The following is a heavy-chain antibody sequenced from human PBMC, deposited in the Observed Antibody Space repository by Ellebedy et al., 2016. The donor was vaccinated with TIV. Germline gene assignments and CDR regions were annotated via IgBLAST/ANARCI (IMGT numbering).Heavy chain of an antibody. CDR2: MNPNSGNT. D-gene: IGHD3-16*02. J-gene: IGHJ6*02. V-gene: IGHV1-8*01. CDR1: GYTFTSYD. CDR3: SRGPFMITFGGVIMDV. Sequence: ASVKVSCKASGYTFTSYDINWVRQATGQGLEWMGWMNPNSGNTEYAQKFQGRVTMTRNTSITTAFMELSSLRSEDTAVYYCSRGPFMITFGGVIMDVWGQGTTVTVSS.